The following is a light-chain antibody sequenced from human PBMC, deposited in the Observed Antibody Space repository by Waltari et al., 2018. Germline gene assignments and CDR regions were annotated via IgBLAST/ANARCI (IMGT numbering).Light chain of an antibody. J-gene: IGLJ2*01. CDR2: EVS. CDR1: SSYVGAHNF. Sequence: QYPLPQPPSASGPPRQAVTLSCSGTSSYVGAHNFFFWYQPHSGKVPKLMIREVSNRPSRVPDRFSGSKSGDTASLTVSGLQAEDEADYYCTSYAGSNILVFGGGTKLTVL. V-gene: IGLV2-8*01. CDR3: TSYAGSNILV.